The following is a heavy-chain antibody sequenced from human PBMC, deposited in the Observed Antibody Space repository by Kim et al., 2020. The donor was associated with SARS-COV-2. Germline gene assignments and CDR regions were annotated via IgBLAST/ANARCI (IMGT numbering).Heavy chain of an antibody. Sequence: GGSLRLSCAASGFTFSSYGMHWVRQAPGKGLGWVAVISYDGSNKYYADSVKGRSTISRDNSKNTLYPQMNSLRPKDTAVNYCAKVSEYDEEYSSSWGYFQHCGQGTLVTVSS. J-gene: IGHJ1*01. CDR3: AKVSEYDEEYSSSWGYFQH. D-gene: IGHD6-13*01. CDR2: ISYDGSNK. CDR1: GFTFSSYG. V-gene: IGHV3-30*18.